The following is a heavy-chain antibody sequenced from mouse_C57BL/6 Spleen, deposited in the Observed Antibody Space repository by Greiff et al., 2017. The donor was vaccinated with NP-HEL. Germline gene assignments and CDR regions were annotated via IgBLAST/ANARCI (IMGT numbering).Heavy chain of an antibody. J-gene: IGHJ4*01. CDR1: GFTFSSYA. V-gene: IGHV5-4*01. Sequence: EVQGVESGGGLVKPGGSLKLSCAASGFTFSSYAMSWVRQTPEKRLEWVATISDGGSYTYYPDNVKGRFTISRDNAKNNLYLQMSHLKYEDTAMYYCARDPYSNYEWYAMDYWGQGTSVTVSS. D-gene: IGHD2-5*01. CDR3: ARDPYSNYEWYAMDY. CDR2: ISDGGSYT.